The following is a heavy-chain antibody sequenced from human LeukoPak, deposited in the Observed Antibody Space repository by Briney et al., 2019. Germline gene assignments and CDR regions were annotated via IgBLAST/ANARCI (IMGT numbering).Heavy chain of an antibody. Sequence: ASVKVSCKASGYTFTGYYMHWVRQAPGQGLEWMGWINPNSGGTNYAQKFQGRVTMTRDTSISTAYMELSRLRSDDTAVYYCATPMVRGVTLDYWGQGTLVTVSS. CDR2: INPNSGGT. J-gene: IGHJ4*02. V-gene: IGHV1-2*02. D-gene: IGHD3-10*01. CDR1: GYTFTGYY. CDR3: ATPMVRGVTLDY.